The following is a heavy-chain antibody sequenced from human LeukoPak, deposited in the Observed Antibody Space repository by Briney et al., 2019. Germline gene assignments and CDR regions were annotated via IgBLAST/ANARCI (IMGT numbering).Heavy chain of an antibody. CDR1: SGSISSGDYY. CDR3: ARHYFRAAAGTYYFDY. V-gene: IGHV4-39*01. Sequence: SETLSLTCTVSSGSISSGDYYWGWIRQPPGKGLEWIGSIYHSGSTYYKSSLKSRVTISVDTSKNQFSLKLSSVTAADTAVYYCARHYFRAAAGTYYFDYWGQGTLVTVSS. CDR2: IYHSGST. D-gene: IGHD6-13*01. J-gene: IGHJ4*02.